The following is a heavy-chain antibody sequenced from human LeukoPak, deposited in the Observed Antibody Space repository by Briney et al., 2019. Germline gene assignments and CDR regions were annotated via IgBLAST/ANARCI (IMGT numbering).Heavy chain of an antibody. CDR3: ARGGRIVVVPASSARDRSLGY. CDR2: INHSGST. D-gene: IGHD2-2*01. V-gene: IGHV4-34*01. Sequence: PSETLSLTCAVYGGSFSGYYWSWIRQPPGKGLEWIGEINHSGSTNYNPSLKSRVTISVDTSKNQISLKLSSVTAADTAVYYCARGGRIVVVPASSARDRSLGYWGQGTLVTVSS. J-gene: IGHJ4*02. CDR1: GGSFSGYY.